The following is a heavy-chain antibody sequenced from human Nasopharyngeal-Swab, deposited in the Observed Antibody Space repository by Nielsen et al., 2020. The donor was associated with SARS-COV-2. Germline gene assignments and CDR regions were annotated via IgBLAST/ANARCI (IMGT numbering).Heavy chain of an antibody. CDR1: GGSISSGSYY. CDR3: ARVDELVHFDY. J-gene: IGHJ4*02. Sequence: SETLSLTCTVSGGSISSGSYYWSWIRQPAGKGLEWIGRIYTSGSTNYNPSLKSRVTISVDTSKNQFSLKLSSVTAADTAVYYCARVDELVHFDYWGQGTLVTVSS. CDR2: IYTSGST. D-gene: IGHD6-13*01. V-gene: IGHV4-61*02.